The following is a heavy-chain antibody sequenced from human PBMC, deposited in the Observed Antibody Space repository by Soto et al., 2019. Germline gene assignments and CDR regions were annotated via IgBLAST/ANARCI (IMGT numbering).Heavy chain of an antibody. Sequence: LRLSCVGSGFTFSTYSINGVRQAPGKGLEWVSSISSRSDIYYADSVKGRFTISRDNAKNSVSLQMNSLRAEDTAVYYCAREYTAWPLAYGLDVWGQGTTVTVSS. CDR2: ISSRSDI. J-gene: IGHJ6*02. CDR3: AREYTAWPLAYGLDV. V-gene: IGHV3-21*01. CDR1: GFTFSTYS. D-gene: IGHD2-2*02.